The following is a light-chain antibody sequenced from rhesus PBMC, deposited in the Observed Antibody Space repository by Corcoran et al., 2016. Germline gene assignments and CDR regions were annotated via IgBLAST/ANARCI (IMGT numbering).Light chain of an antibody. CDR2: QVS. Sequence: DVVMTQSPLSLPVTPGKPASISSRSSQSLVHSDGKTYLNWLQQKPGQPPSRLIYQVSTRDSGVPDRCSGSGAGTDFPLQISRVEAEDVWVYSCGQDTNVLTFGGGTKVELK. CDR3: GQDTNVLT. J-gene: IGKJ4*01. V-gene: IGKV2S8*01. CDR1: QSLVHSDGKTY.